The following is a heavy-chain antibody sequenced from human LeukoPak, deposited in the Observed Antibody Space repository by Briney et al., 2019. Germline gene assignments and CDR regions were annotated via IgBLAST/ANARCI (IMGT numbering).Heavy chain of an antibody. D-gene: IGHD6-19*01. V-gene: IGHV4-4*07. CDR3: ARELAVACSGTHRFGP. Sequence: PSETLSLTCTVSGGSISIYYWTWIRQPAGSGLEWIGRMYITGDTNYNPSLKSRVTMSLDTSKNQFSLKLSSVTAADTAAYCCARELAVACSGTHRFGPWGQGTLVNVSS. CDR1: GGSISIYY. CDR2: MYITGDT. J-gene: IGHJ5*02.